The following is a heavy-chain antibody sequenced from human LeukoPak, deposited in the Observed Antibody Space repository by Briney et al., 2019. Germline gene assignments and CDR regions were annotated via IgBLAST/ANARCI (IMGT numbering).Heavy chain of an antibody. J-gene: IGHJ4*02. CDR3: ARDHLGYSSSSDY. CDR2: IIPIFGTA. D-gene: IGHD6-13*01. Sequence: SVKVSCKASGGTFSSYAISWVRQAPGQGLEWMGGIIPIFGTANYAQKLQGRVTMTTDTSTSTAYMELRSLRSDDTAVYYCARDHLGYSSSSDYWGQGTLVTVSS. CDR1: GGTFSSYA. V-gene: IGHV1-69*05.